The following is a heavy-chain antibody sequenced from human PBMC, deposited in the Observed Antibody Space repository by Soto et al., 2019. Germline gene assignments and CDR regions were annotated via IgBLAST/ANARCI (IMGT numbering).Heavy chain of an antibody. CDR1: EFTFSIYS. CDR2: ISSSSSTI. J-gene: IGHJ6*03. CDR3: ARDHGTPSAYYYYYMDV. V-gene: IGHV3-48*01. Sequence: GGSLRLSCAASEFTFSIYSMNWVRQAPGKGLEWVSYISSSSSTIYYADSVKGRFTISRDNAKNSLYLQMNSLRAEDTAVYYCARDHGTPSAYYYYYMDVWGKGTTVTVSS.